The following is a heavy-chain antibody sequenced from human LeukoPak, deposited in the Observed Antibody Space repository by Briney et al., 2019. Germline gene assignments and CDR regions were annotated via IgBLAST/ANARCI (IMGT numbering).Heavy chain of an antibody. Sequence: ASVKVSSKASGYTFTVYYMHWVRQAPGQGLEWMGWINPNSGGTNYAQKFQGRVTMTRDTSISTAYMELSRLRSDDTAVYYCARYCSGGSCSTGLDYWGQGTLVSVSS. CDR3: ARYCSGGSCSTGLDY. V-gene: IGHV1-2*02. J-gene: IGHJ4*02. CDR2: INPNSGGT. D-gene: IGHD2-15*01. CDR1: GYTFTVYY.